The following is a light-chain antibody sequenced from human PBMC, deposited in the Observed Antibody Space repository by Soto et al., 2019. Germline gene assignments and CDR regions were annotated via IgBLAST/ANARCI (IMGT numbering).Light chain of an antibody. CDR1: QDISNY. V-gene: IGKV1-33*01. Sequence: DIQMTQSPSSLSASVGDRVTITCQASQDISNYLNWYQQKPGKAPKLLIYDASNLETGVPSRVSGSGSGTDFTFTISRLQPEDIATYYCQQYDNLPFFGQGTKLEIK. J-gene: IGKJ2*01. CDR2: DAS. CDR3: QQYDNLPF.